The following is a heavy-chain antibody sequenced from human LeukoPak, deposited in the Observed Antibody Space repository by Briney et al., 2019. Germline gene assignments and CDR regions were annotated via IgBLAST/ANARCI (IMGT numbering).Heavy chain of an antibody. CDR2: VHHSGRT. J-gene: IGHJ1*01. V-gene: IGHV4-59*01. D-gene: IGHD6-25*01. Sequence: SETLSLTCNVSGASIFNYYWSWIRQAPGKGLEWIGYVHHSGRTNSNPSLGSRVTMSVDTSTSQLSLNLTSVTTADTAVYFCARDLTAKYWGQGTLVFVSS. CDR1: GASIFNYY. CDR3: ARDLTAKY.